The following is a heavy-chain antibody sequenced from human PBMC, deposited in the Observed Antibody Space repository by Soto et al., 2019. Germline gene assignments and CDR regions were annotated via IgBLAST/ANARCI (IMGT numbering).Heavy chain of an antibody. J-gene: IGHJ5*02. V-gene: IGHV4-39*01. CDR1: GGSISSSSYY. CDR3: ARQGPDAIGYDYWFDP. Sequence: SETLSLTCTVSGGSISSSSYYWGWIRQPPGKGLEWIGSIYYSGSTYYNPSLKSRVTISVDTSKNQFSLKLSSVTAADTAVYYCARQGPDAIGYDYWFDPWGQGTLVTVSS. D-gene: IGHD2-8*01. CDR2: IYYSGST.